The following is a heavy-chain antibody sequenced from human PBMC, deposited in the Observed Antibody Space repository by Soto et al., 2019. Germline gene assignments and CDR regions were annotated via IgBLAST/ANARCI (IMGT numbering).Heavy chain of an antibody. CDR3: ARDPNGNAFDI. CDR2: INQSGST. J-gene: IGHJ3*02. V-gene: IGHV4-34*02. Sequence: VQLQQWGTGLLKPSETLSLTCAVYGASLSGYDWSWVRQPPGKGLEWIGEINQSGSTNYDPSLKSRVTIFKDTSRNQVSLRLSSVTAADTDNDFCARDPNGNAFDIWGRGTMVTVSS. D-gene: IGHD1-26*01. CDR1: GASLSGYD.